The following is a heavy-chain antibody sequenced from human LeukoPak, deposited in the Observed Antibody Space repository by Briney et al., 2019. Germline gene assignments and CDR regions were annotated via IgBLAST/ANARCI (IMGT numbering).Heavy chain of an antibody. Sequence: GGSLRLSCAASGFTVSSNYMCWVRQAPGKGPEWLSSISATGSYIFYTDSVRGRFTISRDNAKNSLYLQMSSLRVEDTAVYYCARMGSALEVGANGFDVWGPGTMVTVSS. J-gene: IGHJ3*01. CDR2: ISATGSYI. V-gene: IGHV3-21*01. CDR1: GFTVSSNY. CDR3: ARMGSALEVGANGFDV. D-gene: IGHD4/OR15-4a*01.